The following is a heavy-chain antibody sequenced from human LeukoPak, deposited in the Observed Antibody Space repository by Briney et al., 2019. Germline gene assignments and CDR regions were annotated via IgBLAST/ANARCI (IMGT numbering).Heavy chain of an antibody. CDR3: ARVDCCGNSLGYYFDY. D-gene: IGHD4-23*01. CDR2: INAGNGNT. V-gene: IGHV1-3*01. J-gene: IGHJ4*02. CDR1: GYTFTSYA. Sequence: GASVKVSCKASGYTFTSYAMHWVRQAPGQRLEWMGWINAGNGNTKYSQKFQGRVTITRDTSASTAYMELSSLRSEDTAVYYCARVDCCGNSLGYYFDYWGQGTLVTVSS.